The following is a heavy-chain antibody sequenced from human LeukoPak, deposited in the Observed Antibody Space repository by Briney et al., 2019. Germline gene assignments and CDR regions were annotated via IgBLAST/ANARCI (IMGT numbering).Heavy chain of an antibody. CDR1: GFTFNNYG. Sequence: PGGSLRLSCGASGFTFNNYGMNWVRQAPGKGLEWVSATGGSGDNTYYADSVKGRFTISGDNSKNTLYLQMNSLRAEDTAVYYCAELGITMIGGVWGKGTTVTISS. CDR2: TGGSGDNT. J-gene: IGHJ6*04. CDR3: AELGITMIGGV. V-gene: IGHV3-23*01. D-gene: IGHD3-10*02.